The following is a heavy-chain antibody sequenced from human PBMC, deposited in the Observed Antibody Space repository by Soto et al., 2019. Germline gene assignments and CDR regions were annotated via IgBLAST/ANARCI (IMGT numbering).Heavy chain of an antibody. Sequence: SETLSLTCAVYGGSFSGYYWSWIRQPPGKGLEWIGEINHSGSTNYNPSLKSRVTISVDTSKNQFSLKLSSVTAADTAVYYCARRRPGDYAVGSYGMDVWGQGTTVTVSS. CDR1: GGSFSGYY. CDR2: INHSGST. J-gene: IGHJ6*02. D-gene: IGHD4-17*01. CDR3: ARRRPGDYAVGSYGMDV. V-gene: IGHV4-34*01.